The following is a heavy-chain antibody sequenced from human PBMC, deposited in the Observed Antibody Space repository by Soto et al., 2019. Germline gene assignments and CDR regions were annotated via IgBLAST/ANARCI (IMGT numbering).Heavy chain of an antibody. Sequence: EVQLVESGGGLVKPGGSPRLSCAASGFTFSDYSMLWVRQAPGKGLEWLAFIGNSNNPTFYADSVRGRFTISRDNPKNSMSLQMNSLREEDTAVYFCAREEGYCNGGPCYRGAFDFWGQGTIVTVSS. CDR2: IGNSNNPT. CDR3: AREEGYCNGGPCYRGAFDF. J-gene: IGHJ3*01. D-gene: IGHD2-15*01. CDR1: GFTFSDYS. V-gene: IGHV3-21*02.